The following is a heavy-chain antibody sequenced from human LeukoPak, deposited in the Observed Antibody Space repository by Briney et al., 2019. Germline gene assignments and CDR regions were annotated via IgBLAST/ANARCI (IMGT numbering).Heavy chain of an antibody. D-gene: IGHD3-16*01. CDR3: ARDYGYYDYVWGSYH. CDR2: IYSGGST. Sequence: GGSLRLSCAASGFTVSSNYMSWVRQAPGKGLEWVSVIYSGGSTYYADSVKGRFTISRDNSKNTLYLQMNSLRAEDTAVYYCARDYGYYDYVWGSYHWGQGTLVTVSS. CDR1: GFTVSSNY. J-gene: IGHJ5*02. V-gene: IGHV3-53*01.